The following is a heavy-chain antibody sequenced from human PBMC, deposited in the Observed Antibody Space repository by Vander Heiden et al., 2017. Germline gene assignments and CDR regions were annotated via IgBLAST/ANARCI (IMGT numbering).Heavy chain of an antibody. D-gene: IGHD5-12*01. Sequence: EVQLLESGGGLVQPGGSLRLSCAASGFPFSNYAMSWVRQAPGKGLEWVSAISGGGASTYYADSVKGRFTISRDNSKNTLYLQMDSLRAEDTAVYYCAKDHRSLIVASFDYWGQGTLVTVSS. CDR1: GFPFSNYA. CDR3: AKDHRSLIVASFDY. J-gene: IGHJ4*02. V-gene: IGHV3-23*01. CDR2: ISGGGAST.